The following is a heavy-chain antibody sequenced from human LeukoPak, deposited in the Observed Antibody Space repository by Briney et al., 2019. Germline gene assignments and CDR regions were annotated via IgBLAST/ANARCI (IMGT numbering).Heavy chain of an antibody. Sequence: GGSLRLSCAASGFTFNSYRMHWVRQAPGKGLEWVSRINEDGSIITYADSVKGRFTISRDNAKNTLYLQMNSLRAEDTAVYYCVRDLILVWTPGDDFDYWGQGTLVTVSS. V-gene: IGHV3-74*01. J-gene: IGHJ4*02. CDR1: GFTFNSYR. D-gene: IGHD2-8*01. CDR2: INEDGSII. CDR3: VRDLILVWTPGDDFDY.